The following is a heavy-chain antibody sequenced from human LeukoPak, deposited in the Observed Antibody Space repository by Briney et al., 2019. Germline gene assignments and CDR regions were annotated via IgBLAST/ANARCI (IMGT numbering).Heavy chain of an antibody. CDR3: ARDSRRVGATGGSDY. Sequence: GGSLRLSCAASGFTFSSYAMHWVRQAPGKGLEWVAVISYDGSNKYYADSVKGRFTISRDNSKNTLYLQMNSLRAEDTAVYYCARDSRRVGATGGSDYWGQGTLVTVSS. V-gene: IGHV3-30*04. J-gene: IGHJ4*02. CDR2: ISYDGSNK. CDR1: GFTFSSYA. D-gene: IGHD1-26*01.